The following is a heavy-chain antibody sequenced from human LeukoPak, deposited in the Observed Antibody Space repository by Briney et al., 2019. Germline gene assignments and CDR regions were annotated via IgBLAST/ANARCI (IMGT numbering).Heavy chain of an antibody. CDR2: ISAYNGNT. Sequence: GASVKVSCKTSGYTFTSYGISWVRQAPGQGPEWMGRISAYNGNTNYAQQLQGRVTMTTDTSTSTAYMELRSLRSDDTAVYYCAAAEGTYYYDNSDYTFDYWGQGTLVTVSS. D-gene: IGHD3-22*01. J-gene: IGHJ4*02. V-gene: IGHV1-18*01. CDR3: AAAEGTYYYDNSDYTFDY. CDR1: GYTFTSYG.